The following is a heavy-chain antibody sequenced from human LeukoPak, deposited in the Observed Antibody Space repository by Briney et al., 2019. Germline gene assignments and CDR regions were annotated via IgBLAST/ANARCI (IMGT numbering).Heavy chain of an antibody. CDR3: ARATVTTLVFDY. CDR1: GGSISSSSYY. V-gene: IGHV4-31*03. CDR2: IYYSGST. J-gene: IGHJ4*02. Sequence: SETLSLTCTVSGGSISSSSYYWGWIRQHPGKVLEWIGYIYYSGSTYYNPSLKSRVTISVDTSKNQLSLKLSSVTAADTAVYYCARATVTTLVFDYWGQGTLVTVSS. D-gene: IGHD4-17*01.